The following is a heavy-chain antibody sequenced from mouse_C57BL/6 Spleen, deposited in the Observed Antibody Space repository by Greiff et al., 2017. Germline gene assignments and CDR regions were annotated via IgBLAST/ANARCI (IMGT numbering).Heavy chain of an antibody. J-gene: IGHJ4*01. D-gene: IGHD1-1*01. CDR1: GYTFTSYW. CDR2: IDPSDSYT. V-gene: IGHV1-69*01. Sequence: VKLQQPGAELVMPGASVKLSCKASGYTFTSYWMHWVKQRPGQGLEWIGEIDPSDSYTNYNQKFKGKSTLTVDKSSSTAYMQLSSLTSEDSAVYYCAKNYYGSSYGAMDYWGQGTSVTVSS. CDR3: AKNYYGSSYGAMDY.